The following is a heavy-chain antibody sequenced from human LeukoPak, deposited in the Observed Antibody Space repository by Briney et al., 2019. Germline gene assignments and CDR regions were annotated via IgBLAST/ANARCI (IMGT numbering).Heavy chain of an antibody. J-gene: IGHJ4*02. V-gene: IGHV3-7*01. CDR2: IKQDGSEK. D-gene: IGHD3-22*01. CDR3: ARLWYYYDSSGYYCYFDY. CDR1: GFTFSSYW. Sequence: PGGSLRLSCAASGFTFSSYWMSWVRQAPGKGREWVANIKQDGSEKYYVDSVKGRFTISRDNAKNSLYLQMNSLRAEDTAVYYCARLWYYYDSSGYYCYFDYWGQGTLVTVSS.